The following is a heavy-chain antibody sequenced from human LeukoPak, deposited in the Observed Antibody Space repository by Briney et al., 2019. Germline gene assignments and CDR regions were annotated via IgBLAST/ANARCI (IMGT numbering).Heavy chain of an antibody. J-gene: IGHJ5*02. CDR2: IYYSGST. D-gene: IGHD5-12*01. Sequence: PSETLSLTCTVSGGSISSSSYYWGWIRQPPGKGLEWIGSIYYSGSTYYNPSLKSRVTISVDTSKNQFSLKLSSVTAADTAVYYCARGLRLNSGYDYWFDPWGQGTLVTVSS. CDR1: GGSISSSSYY. CDR3: ARGLRLNSGYDYWFDP. V-gene: IGHV4-39*07.